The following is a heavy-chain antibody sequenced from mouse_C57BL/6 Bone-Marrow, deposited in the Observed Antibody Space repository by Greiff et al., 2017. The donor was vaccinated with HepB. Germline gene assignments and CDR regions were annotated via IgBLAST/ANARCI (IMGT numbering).Heavy chain of an antibody. Sequence: DVQLQESGGGLVKPGGSLKLSCAASGFTFSSYAMSWVRQTPEKRLEWVATISDGGSYTYYPDNVKGRFTISRDNAKNNLYLQMSHLKSEDTAMYYCARDPLYINYAMDYWGQGTSVTVSS. V-gene: IGHV5-4*01. CDR1: GFTFSSYA. D-gene: IGHD1-1*01. CDR2: ISDGGSYT. J-gene: IGHJ4*01. CDR3: ARDPLYINYAMDY.